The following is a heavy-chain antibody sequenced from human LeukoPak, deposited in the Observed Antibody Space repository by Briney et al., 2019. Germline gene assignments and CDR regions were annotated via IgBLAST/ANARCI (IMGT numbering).Heavy chain of an antibody. CDR1: GFTFSSYA. J-gene: IGHJ4*02. CDR2: ISGAGYTT. D-gene: IGHD4-17*01. V-gene: IGHV3-23*01. Sequence: LTGGSLRLSCAASGFTFSSYAMNWVRQAPGKGLEWVSVISGAGYTTYYSDSVKGRFTISRDNSKNTLYLQMNSLRAEDTAVYYCAKDPNYGDPLIGNWGQGTLVTVSS. CDR3: AKDPNYGDPLIGN.